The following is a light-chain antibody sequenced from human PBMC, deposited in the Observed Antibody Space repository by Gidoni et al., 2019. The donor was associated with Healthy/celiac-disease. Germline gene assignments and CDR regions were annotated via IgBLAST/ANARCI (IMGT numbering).Light chain of an antibody. CDR2: YAS. V-gene: IGKV3D-11*01. Sequence: VVLPQSPATLSLSPGERATLSCRASQGVSSYLAWYQQKPGQAPRLLIYYASNRATCIPARFNGSGPGTDFTLTISNLEPVDFAFYNSQQRGNWVPFFGGGTKVEIK. CDR1: QGVSSY. CDR3: QQRGNWVPF. J-gene: IGKJ4*01.